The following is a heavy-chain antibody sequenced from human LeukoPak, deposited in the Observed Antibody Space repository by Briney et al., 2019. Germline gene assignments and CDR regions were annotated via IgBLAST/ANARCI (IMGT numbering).Heavy chain of an antibody. J-gene: IGHJ4*02. CDR2: VNHSGYT. CDR1: GVSFSTYY. Sequence: SETLSLTCDVSGVSFSTYYWSWIRQSPEKGLEWIGEVNHSGYTNLNPSLKSRVTISVDTSKNQFSLKLSSVTAADTAVYYCARRLYGSDYWGQGTLVTVSS. CDR3: ARRLYGSDY. V-gene: IGHV4-34*01. D-gene: IGHD4-17*01.